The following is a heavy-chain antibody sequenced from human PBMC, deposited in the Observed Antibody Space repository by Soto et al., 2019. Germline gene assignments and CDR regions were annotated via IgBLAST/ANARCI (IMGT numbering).Heavy chain of an antibody. D-gene: IGHD2-2*02. CDR2: INPIGGRV. CDR1: AYAFTDSF. J-gene: IGHJ4*02. Sequence: EASVKVSCKTSAYAFTDSFIHWLRQAPGHGLEWMGMINPIGGRVTYAQTFQGRVTMTKDTSTSTVYLELNSLLSEQTGVSYCSTARYYTLRDCDYWGQGTLVSVS. V-gene: IGHV1-46*01. CDR3: STARYYTLRDCDY.